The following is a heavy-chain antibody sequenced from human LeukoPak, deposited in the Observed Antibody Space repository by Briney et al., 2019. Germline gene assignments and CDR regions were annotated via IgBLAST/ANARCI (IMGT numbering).Heavy chain of an antibody. CDR2: ISYDVITK. V-gene: IGHV3-30-3*01. D-gene: IGHD4/OR15-4a*01. Sequence: PGRSLRLYCSASGFTFTNYPIHWVRQAPGKGLEGVAVISYDVITKYYADSVKGRFTLSRDNSKNILFLQMDSLRAEDTAVYFCAREDYGASGSSLGNLDYWGQGTLVTVSS. CDR1: GFTFTNYP. J-gene: IGHJ4*02. CDR3: AREDYGASGSSLGNLDY.